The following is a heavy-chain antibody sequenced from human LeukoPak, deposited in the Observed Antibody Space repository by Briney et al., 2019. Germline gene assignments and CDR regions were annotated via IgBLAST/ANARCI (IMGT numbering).Heavy chain of an antibody. CDR1: GYTFTSYY. Sequence: GPSVKVSCKAFGYTFTSYYMHWVRQAPGQGLEWMGIINPSGGSTSYAQKFQGRVTMTRDTSTSTAYMELRSLRSDDTAVYYCARDRDYGDYNTQDLFVYWGQGTLVTVSS. D-gene: IGHD4-17*01. CDR3: ARDRDYGDYNTQDLFVY. J-gene: IGHJ4*02. CDR2: INPSGGST. V-gene: IGHV1-46*01.